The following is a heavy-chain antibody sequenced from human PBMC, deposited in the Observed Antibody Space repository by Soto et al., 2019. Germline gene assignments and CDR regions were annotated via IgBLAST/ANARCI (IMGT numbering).Heavy chain of an antibody. V-gene: IGHV1-8*01. Sequence: ASVKVSCKASGYTFTSYDINWVRQATGQGLEWMGWMNPNSGNTGYAQKFQGRVTMTRNTSISTAYMELSSLRSEDTAVYYCARGVYSGYVSYYYYYYMDVWGKGTTVTVS. D-gene: IGHD5-12*01. CDR3: ARGVYSGYVSYYYYYYMDV. J-gene: IGHJ6*03. CDR1: GYTFTSYD. CDR2: MNPNSGNT.